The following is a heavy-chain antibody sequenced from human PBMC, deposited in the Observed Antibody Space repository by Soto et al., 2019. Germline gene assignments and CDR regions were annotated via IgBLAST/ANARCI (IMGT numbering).Heavy chain of an antibody. Sequence: QVQLVQSGAEVKKPGASVKVSCKASGYTFTNFGISWVRQAPGQGLEWMGWISAYNGNTNYAQNFQGRVTMTTDTSTSLEHMELSSLESDDTALDYCASGGTPIDSWGQGTLVTVSS. J-gene: IGHJ4*02. CDR1: GYTFTNFG. CDR3: ASGGTPIDS. D-gene: IGHD2-15*01. V-gene: IGHV1-18*01. CDR2: ISAYNGNT.